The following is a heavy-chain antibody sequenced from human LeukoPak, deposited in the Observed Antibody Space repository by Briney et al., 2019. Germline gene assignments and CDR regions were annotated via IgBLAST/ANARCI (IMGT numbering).Heavy chain of an antibody. CDR1: GFTFKNYN. J-gene: IGHJ4*02. CDR2: ITISSTTI. D-gene: IGHD6-13*01. Sequence: PGGSLRLSCAASGFTFKNYNMNWVRQAPGKGLEWVSYITISSTTIYYADSVKGRFSISRDSAKNSLYLQMNSLRVEDTAVYYCARETPDSSSWTVFDYWGQGTLVTVSP. CDR3: ARETPDSSSWTVFDY. V-gene: IGHV3-48*01.